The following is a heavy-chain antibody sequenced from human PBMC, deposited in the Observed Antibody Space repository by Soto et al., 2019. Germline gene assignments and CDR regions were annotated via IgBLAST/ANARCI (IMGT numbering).Heavy chain of an antibody. Sequence: QLQLQESGSGLVMPSQTLSLTCAVCGGSISSAGYSWSWIRQSPGKCLEWIGYIFHSGTTYYNPSLKSRVTISVDRSKNQFSLKLGSVPAADTAVYYCARGGLITGTGVGWFDPWGQGTLVTVSS. CDR1: GGSISSAGYS. CDR2: IFHSGTT. V-gene: IGHV4-30-2*06. CDR3: ARGGLITGTGVGWFDP. D-gene: IGHD1-7*01. J-gene: IGHJ5*02.